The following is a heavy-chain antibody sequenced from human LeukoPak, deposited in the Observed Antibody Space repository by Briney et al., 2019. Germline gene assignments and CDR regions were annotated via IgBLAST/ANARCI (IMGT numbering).Heavy chain of an antibody. CDR2: IKQDGSEK. J-gene: IGHJ4*02. CDR1: GFNFSSYW. Sequence: GGSLRLSCAASGFNFSSYWMSWVRQAPGKGLEWVANIKQDGSEKYYVDSVKGRFTISRDNAKNSLYLQMNSLRAEDTAVYYCARGSNSAWRAYSYGPNPDIFDYWGQGTLVTVSS. CDR3: ARGSNSAWRAYSYGPNPDIFDY. V-gene: IGHV3-7*01. D-gene: IGHD5-18*01.